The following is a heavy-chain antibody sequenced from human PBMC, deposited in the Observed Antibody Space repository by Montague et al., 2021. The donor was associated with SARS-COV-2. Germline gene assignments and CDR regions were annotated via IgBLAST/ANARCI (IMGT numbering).Heavy chain of an antibody. J-gene: IGHJ4*02. Sequence: SLRLSCAVSGFTFSVYTMGWVRQAPGKGLEWVAGIDPSGGRTYYSESVKGRFTIFRDNSKNTLYLQMNSLRSEDAAIYYCVKDSVHYWGQGTLVTVSS. CDR3: VKDSVHY. V-gene: IGHV3-23*05. CDR1: GFTFSVYT. D-gene: IGHD3-10*01. CDR2: IDPSGGRT.